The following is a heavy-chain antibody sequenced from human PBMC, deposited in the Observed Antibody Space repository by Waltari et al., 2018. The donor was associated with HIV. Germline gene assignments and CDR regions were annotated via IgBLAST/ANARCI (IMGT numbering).Heavy chain of an antibody. V-gene: IGHV2-5*02. CDR1: GFSLSSSGVG. CDR3: EHRRANVDAFDV. J-gene: IGHJ3*01. CDR2: IYWGDDK. Sequence: QITLKESGPTVMKPTQTLRLTCSVSGFSLSSSGVGVGWVRPTPGKALDWLSIIYWGDDKYFNPSLKTSLTITSDTSKNEVVLTLTDLHPADTGTYFCEHRRANVDAFDVWGQGTRVTVSS.